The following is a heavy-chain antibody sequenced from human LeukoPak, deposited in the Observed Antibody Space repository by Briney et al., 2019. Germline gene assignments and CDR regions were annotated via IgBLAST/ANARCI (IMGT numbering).Heavy chain of an antibody. CDR2: IYSGGST. V-gene: IGHV3-53*05. CDR3: AKGLPAASGALYYMDV. D-gene: IGHD2-2*01. CDR1: GFTVSSNY. J-gene: IGHJ6*03. Sequence: PGGSLRLSCAASGFTVSSNYMSWVRQAPGKGLEWVSVIYSGGSTYYADSVKGRFTISRDNSKNTLYLQMNSLRAEDTAVYYCAKGLPAASGALYYMDVWGKGTTVTVSS.